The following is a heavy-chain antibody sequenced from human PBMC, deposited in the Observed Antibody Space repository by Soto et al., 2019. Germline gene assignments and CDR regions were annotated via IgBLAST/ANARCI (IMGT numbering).Heavy chain of an antibody. Sequence: SETLSLTCTVSGGSISSYYWSWIRQPPGKGLEWIGYIYYSGSTNYNPSLKSRVTISVDTSKNQFSLKLSSVTAADTAVYYCASVPYYYDIPSTAAFVDIWGQGTMVTVSS. D-gene: IGHD3-22*01. J-gene: IGHJ3*02. V-gene: IGHV4-59*01. CDR2: IYYSGST. CDR3: ASVPYYYDIPSTAAFVDI. CDR1: GGSISSYY.